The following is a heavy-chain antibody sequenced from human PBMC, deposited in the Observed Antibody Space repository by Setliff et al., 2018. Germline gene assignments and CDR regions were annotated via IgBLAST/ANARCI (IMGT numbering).Heavy chain of an antibody. CDR3: AISTIFGVVSPTPDAFDI. J-gene: IGHJ3*02. CDR1: GGTFSSYD. D-gene: IGHD3-3*01. CDR2: IIPIFGTA. Sequence: EASVKVSCKASGGTFSSYDISWVRQAPGQGLEWMERIIPIFGTANYAQKFQGRVTITADKSTSTAYTELSRLRSEDTAVYYCAISTIFGVVSPTPDAFDIWGQGTMVTVS. V-gene: IGHV1-69*06.